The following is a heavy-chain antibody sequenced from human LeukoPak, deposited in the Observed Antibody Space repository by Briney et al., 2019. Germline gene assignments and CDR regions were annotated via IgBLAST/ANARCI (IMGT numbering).Heavy chain of an antibody. CDR3: ARDPTGTTKAGGYYYYMDV. D-gene: IGHD1-1*01. J-gene: IGHJ6*03. Sequence: SETLSLTCTVSGGSISSYYWSWIRQPAGKGLEWIGRIYTSGSTSYNPSLKSRVTMSVDTSKNQFSLKLSSVTAADTAVYYCARDPTGTTKAGGYYYYMDVWGKGTRSPSP. CDR1: GGSISSYY. CDR2: IYTSGST. V-gene: IGHV4-4*07.